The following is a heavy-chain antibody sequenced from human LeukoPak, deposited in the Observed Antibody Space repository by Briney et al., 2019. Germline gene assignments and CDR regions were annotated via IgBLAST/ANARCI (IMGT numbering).Heavy chain of an antibody. V-gene: IGHV1-69*06. J-gene: IGHJ6*03. CDR1: GGTFSSYA. CDR2: IIPIFGTA. D-gene: IGHD6-19*01. CDR3: ASGHSSGWTAYYYYYMDV. Sequence: SVKVSCKASGGTFSSYAISWVRQAPGQGLEWMGGIIPIFGTANYAQKFQGRVTITADKPTSTAYMELSSLRSEDTAVYYCASGHSSGWTAYYYYYMDVWGKGTTVTVSS.